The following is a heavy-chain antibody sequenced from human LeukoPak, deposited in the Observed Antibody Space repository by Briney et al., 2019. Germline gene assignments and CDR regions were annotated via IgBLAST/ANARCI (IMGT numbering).Heavy chain of an antibody. CDR2: FDPEDGGT. CDR1: GYTLTELS. D-gene: IGHD2-8*02. CDR3: ARDLTETRFDY. Sequence: ASVKVSCKVSGYTLTELSMHWMRQAPGKGLEWMGGFDPEDGGTIYAQKFQGRVTMTTDTSTSTAYMELRSLRSDDTAVYYCARDLTETRFDYWGQGTLVTVSS. V-gene: IGHV1-24*01. J-gene: IGHJ4*02.